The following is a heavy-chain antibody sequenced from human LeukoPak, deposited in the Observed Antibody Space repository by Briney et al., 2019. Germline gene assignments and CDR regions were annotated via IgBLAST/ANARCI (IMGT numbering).Heavy chain of an antibody. CDR2: ISAYKGNI. D-gene: IGHD3-10*01. CDR3: ARTKPLWFGGTLDV. Sequence: ASVKVSCKTSGYTFTSYGISWVRQAPVQGLEWMAWISAYKGNINYAQKLQGRVTVTTDTSTSTVYMELRSLRYDDTAVYYCARTKPLWFGGTLDVWGNGTTVTVSS. V-gene: IGHV1-18*04. J-gene: IGHJ6*04. CDR1: GYTFTSYG.